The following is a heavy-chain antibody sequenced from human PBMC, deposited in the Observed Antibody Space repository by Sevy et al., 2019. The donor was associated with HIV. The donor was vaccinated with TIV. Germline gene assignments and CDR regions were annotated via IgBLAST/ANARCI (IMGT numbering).Heavy chain of an antibody. J-gene: IGHJ4*02. D-gene: IGHD2-21*01. V-gene: IGHV4-59*01. CDR3: ARAGCGGDCYQYPYYFDY. CDR2: IYFSGST. CDR1: GGSISSYY. Sequence: SETLSLTCTVSGGSISSYYWSWIRQPPGKGLEWIGYIYFSGSTNYNPSLKSRVTISVDTSKNQFSLKLSSVTAADTAVYYCARAGCGGDCYQYPYYFDYWGQGTLVTVSS.